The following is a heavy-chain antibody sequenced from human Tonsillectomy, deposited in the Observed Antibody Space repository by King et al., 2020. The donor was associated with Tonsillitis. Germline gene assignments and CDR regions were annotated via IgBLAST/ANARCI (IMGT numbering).Heavy chain of an antibody. CDR2: ISYDGSNK. CDR3: AREGVLRYFDWLPIYNWFDP. D-gene: IGHD3-9*01. Sequence: VQLVESGGGVVQPGRSLRLSCAASGFTFSSYAMHWVRQAPGKGLEWVAVISYDGSNKYYADSVKGRFTISRDNSKNTLYMQMKSLRAEDTAVYYCAREGVLRYFDWLPIYNWFDPWGQGTLVTVSS. J-gene: IGHJ5*02. V-gene: IGHV3-30-3*01. CDR1: GFTFSSYA.